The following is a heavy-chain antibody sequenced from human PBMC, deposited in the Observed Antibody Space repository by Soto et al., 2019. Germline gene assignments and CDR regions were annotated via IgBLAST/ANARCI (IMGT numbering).Heavy chain of an antibody. CDR2: IYPGDSDT. V-gene: IGHV5-51*01. Sequence: GESLKISCKGSGYSFTSYWIGWVRQMPGKGLEWMGIIYPGDSDTRYSPSFQGQVTISADKSISTAYLQWSSLKASDTAMFYCARTSAAGKYYYGMDVWGQGTTVTVSS. CDR1: GYSFTSYW. CDR3: ARTSAAGKYYYGMDV. J-gene: IGHJ6*02. D-gene: IGHD6-13*01.